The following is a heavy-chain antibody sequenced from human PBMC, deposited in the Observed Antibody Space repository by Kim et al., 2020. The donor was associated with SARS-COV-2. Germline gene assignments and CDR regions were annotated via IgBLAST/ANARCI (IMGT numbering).Heavy chain of an antibody. V-gene: IGHV3-23*01. CDR1: GFTFTGYA. D-gene: IGHD2-2*03. Sequence: GGSLRLSCTTSGFTFTGYAMSWVRQAPGKGLEWVSSIDGSGGTTYYADSVKGRFTISRDDSKSTLYLWMTSLRADDTAVYYCLKGGWGWIWDHWGQGAHVTVAS. CDR3: LKGGWGWIWDH. J-gene: IGHJ4*02. CDR2: IDGSGGTT.